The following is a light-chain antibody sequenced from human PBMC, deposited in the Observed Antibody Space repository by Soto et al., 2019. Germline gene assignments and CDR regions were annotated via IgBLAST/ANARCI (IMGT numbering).Light chain of an antibody. CDR2: GAS. Sequence: EIVLTQSPGTLSLSPGERVTLSCRASQSVSSSYLAWYQQKPGQAPRLLIYGASSRATGIPDRFSGSGSGTDFTLTISRLEPEDFAVYYCQQYGSSPPYTFGQGTKVDIK. V-gene: IGKV3-20*01. CDR1: QSVSSSY. CDR3: QQYGSSPPYT. J-gene: IGKJ2*01.